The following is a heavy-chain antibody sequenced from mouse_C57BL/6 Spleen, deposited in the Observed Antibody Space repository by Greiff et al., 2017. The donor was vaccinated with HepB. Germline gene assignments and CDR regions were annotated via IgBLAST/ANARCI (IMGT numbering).Heavy chain of an antibody. CDR2: IDPSDSYT. CDR1: GYTFTSYW. V-gene: IGHV1-50*01. Sequence: QVQLKQPGAELVKPGASVKLSCKASGYTFTSYWMQWVKQRPGQGLEWIGEIDPSDSYTNYNQKFKGKATLTVDTSSSTAYMQLSSLTSEDSAVYYCARWGEWSYWYFDVWGTGTTVTVSS. D-gene: IGHD1-1*02. CDR3: ARWGEWSYWYFDV. J-gene: IGHJ1*03.